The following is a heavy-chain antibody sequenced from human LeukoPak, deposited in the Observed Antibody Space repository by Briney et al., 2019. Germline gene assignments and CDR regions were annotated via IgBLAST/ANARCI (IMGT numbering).Heavy chain of an antibody. Sequence: PQTLSLTCTVSGPSISSINNYWSWIRQPAGKGLDWIRRTFTSRTIKYNPFLKSRVTISVDTSKHPFHLRVSALTAAPSVVYYWAREFRSDRSGSLQAFDIWGQETMGTVSS. CDR1: GPSISSINNY. J-gene: IGHJ3*02. D-gene: IGHD3-10*01. CDR2: TFTSRTI. CDR3: AREFRSDRSGSLQAFDI. V-gene: IGHV4-61*02.